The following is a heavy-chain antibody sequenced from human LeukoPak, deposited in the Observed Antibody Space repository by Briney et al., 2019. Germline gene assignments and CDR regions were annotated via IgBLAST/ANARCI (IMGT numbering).Heavy chain of an antibody. CDR3: ARDPYSSSLRGNLDY. CDR2: ISGASGSYK. CDR1: GFSFSTYT. J-gene: IGHJ4*02. Sequence: GESLRLSCAASGFSFSTYTMNWARQAPGKGLEWVSSISGASGSYKYSADSVKGRFTISRDNAKNSLFLQMNSLRAEDTAMYYCARDPYSSSLRGNLDYWGQGILVTVSS. D-gene: IGHD6-13*01. V-gene: IGHV3-21*01.